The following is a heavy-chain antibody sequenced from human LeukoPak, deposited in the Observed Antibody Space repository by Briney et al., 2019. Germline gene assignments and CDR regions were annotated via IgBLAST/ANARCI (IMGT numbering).Heavy chain of an antibody. CDR1: GGSISSSSYY. V-gene: IGHV4-39*07. CDR2: IYYSGST. Sequence: SETLSLTCTVSGGSISSSSYYWGWIRQPPGKGLEWIGSIYYSGSTYYNPSLKSRVTISVDTSKNQFSLKLSSVTAADTAVYYCARGEKDNGAFDIWGQGTMVTVSS. CDR3: ARGEKDNGAFDI. D-gene: IGHD1-1*01. J-gene: IGHJ3*02.